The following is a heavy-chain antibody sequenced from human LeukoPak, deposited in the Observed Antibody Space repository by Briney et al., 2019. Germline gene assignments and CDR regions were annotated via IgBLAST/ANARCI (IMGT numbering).Heavy chain of an antibody. J-gene: IGHJ4*02. CDR3: ARHDYSSGYYFDH. CDR1: GGSISSGDYY. D-gene: IGHD3-22*01. V-gene: IGHV4-30-4*01. Sequence: PSQTLSLTCTVSGGSISSGDYYWSWIRQPPGKGLEWIGYIYYSGSTYYNPSLKSRVTISVDTSKNQFSLKLSSVTAADTAVYYCARHDYSSGYYFDHWGQGILVTVSS. CDR2: IYYSGST.